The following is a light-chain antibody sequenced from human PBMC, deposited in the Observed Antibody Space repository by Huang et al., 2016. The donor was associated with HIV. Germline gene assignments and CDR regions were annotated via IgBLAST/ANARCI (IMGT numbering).Light chain of an antibody. CDR2: WAS. CDR3: QQYYSTPQT. V-gene: IGKV4-1*01. Sequence: DIVMTQSPDSLAVALGERAAINSKSSQSLLYSSNKKNYLAWYQQNPGHPPKLLIYWASTRESGVPDRFSGSGSGTDFTLTISSLQAEDVAVYYCQQYYSTPQTFGQGTKVEIK. J-gene: IGKJ1*01. CDR1: QSLLYSSNKKNY.